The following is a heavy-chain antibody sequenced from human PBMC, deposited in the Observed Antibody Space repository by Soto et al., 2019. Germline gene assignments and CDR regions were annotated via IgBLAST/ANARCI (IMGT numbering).Heavy chain of an antibody. CDR2: IYPDDSDT. CDR1: GYSFTNYW. CDR3: ARVGDGSGWGAFNL. D-gene: IGHD6-19*01. Sequence: GESLKIACHGSGYSFTNYWIAWVRQMPGKGLEWMGIIYPDDSDTRYSPSLQAQVTISADKSISTAYLQWSSLKASDTACYYCARVGDGSGWGAFNLWGQGTMVTVSS. V-gene: IGHV5-51*01. J-gene: IGHJ3*01.